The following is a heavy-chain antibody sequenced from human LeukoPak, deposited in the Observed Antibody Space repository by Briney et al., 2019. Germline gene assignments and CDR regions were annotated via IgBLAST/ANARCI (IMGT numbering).Heavy chain of an antibody. Sequence: GGTLRLSCVASGFTFSSYAMSGVRQAAGKGLEWVSAISGSGGSIYYADSVKGRFTISRDNSKNTLYLQMTSLRAEDTAVYYCAKGNWFDPWGQGTLVTVSS. V-gene: IGHV3-23*01. J-gene: IGHJ5*02. CDR3: AKGNWFDP. CDR2: ISGSGGSI. CDR1: GFTFSSYA.